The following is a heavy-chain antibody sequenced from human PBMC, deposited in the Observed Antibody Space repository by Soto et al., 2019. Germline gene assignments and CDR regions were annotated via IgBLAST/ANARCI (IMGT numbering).Heavy chain of an antibody. Sequence: SETLSLTCAVYGGSFSGYYWSWIRQPPGKGLEWIGEINHSGSTNYNPSLKSRVTISVDTSKNQFSLKLSSVTAADTAVYYCAREKVKQQLVTEYFQHWGQGTLVTVSS. D-gene: IGHD6-13*01. V-gene: IGHV4-34*01. J-gene: IGHJ1*01. CDR3: AREKVKQQLVTEYFQH. CDR1: GGSFSGYY. CDR2: INHSGST.